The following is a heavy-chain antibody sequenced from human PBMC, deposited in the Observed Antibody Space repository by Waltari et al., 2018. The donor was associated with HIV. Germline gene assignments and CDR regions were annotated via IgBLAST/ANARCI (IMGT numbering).Heavy chain of an antibody. Sequence: QVQLVQSGAEVKKPGASVKVSCKASGYTFTSYDINWVRQATGQGLEWMGWMNPKSGNTGYAQKFQGRVTMTRNTSRSTAYMELSSLRSEDTAVYYCARSYDYGGNPIYYGMDVWGQGTTVTVSS. CDR1: GYTFTSYD. D-gene: IGHD4-17*01. V-gene: IGHV1-8*01. CDR2: MNPKSGNT. J-gene: IGHJ6*02. CDR3: ARSYDYGGNPIYYGMDV.